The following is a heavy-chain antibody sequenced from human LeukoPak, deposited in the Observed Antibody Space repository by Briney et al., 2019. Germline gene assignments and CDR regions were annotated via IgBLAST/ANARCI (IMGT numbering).Heavy chain of an antibody. Sequence: SETLSLTCTVSGGSISSYYWSWIRQPPGKGLEYIAYIYYSGGTNYNPSLNSRVTTSVDTSKNQFSLKLSSVTAADTAVYYCASILYGANGFDYWGQGTLVTVSS. CDR3: ASILYGANGFDY. D-gene: IGHD4/OR15-4a*01. J-gene: IGHJ4*02. V-gene: IGHV4-59*01. CDR2: IYYSGGT. CDR1: GGSISSYY.